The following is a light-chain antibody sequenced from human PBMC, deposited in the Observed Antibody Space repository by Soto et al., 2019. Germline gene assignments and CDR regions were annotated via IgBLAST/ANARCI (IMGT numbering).Light chain of an antibody. CDR3: LLSYSDAVA. CDR1: TGAVASGHY. CDR2: DAS. J-gene: IGLJ2*01. V-gene: IGLV7-46*01. Sequence: QAVVTQEPSLTVSPGGTVTLTCGSSTGAVASGHYPYWFQQKPGQAPRTLIYDASKKHSWTPARFSGSLLGGKAALTLSGAQPEDEADYYCLLSYSDAVAFGGGTKLTVL.